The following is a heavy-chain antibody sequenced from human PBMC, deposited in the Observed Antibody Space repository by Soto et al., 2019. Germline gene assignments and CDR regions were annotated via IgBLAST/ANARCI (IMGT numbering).Heavy chain of an antibody. CDR2: IIPIFGTA. J-gene: IGHJ6*02. Sequence: QVQLVQSGAEVKKPGSSVKVSCKASGGTLSRYGISWVRQAPGQGLEWMGGIIPIFGTANYAQKFQGRVTITADESTSTAYRELSSLRSEDTAVYYCASQTGTTGNYYYGMDVWGQGTTVTVSS. V-gene: IGHV1-69*12. CDR1: GGTLSRYG. D-gene: IGHD1-1*01. CDR3: ASQTGTTGNYYYGMDV.